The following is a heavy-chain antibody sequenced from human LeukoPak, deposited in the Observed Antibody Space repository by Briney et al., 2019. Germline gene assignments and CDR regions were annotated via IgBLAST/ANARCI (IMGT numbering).Heavy chain of an antibody. CDR3: ARDTGYLTPPFYYFDY. CDR1: GFTFSSYA. D-gene: IGHD5-18*01. V-gene: IGHV3-30-3*01. CDR2: ISYDGSNK. J-gene: IGHJ4*02. Sequence: GGSLRLSCAASGFTFSSYAMHWVRQAPGKGLEWVAVISYDGSNKYYADSVKGRFTISRDNSKNTLYLQMNSLRAEDTAVYYCARDTGYLTPPFYYFDYWGQGTLVTVSS.